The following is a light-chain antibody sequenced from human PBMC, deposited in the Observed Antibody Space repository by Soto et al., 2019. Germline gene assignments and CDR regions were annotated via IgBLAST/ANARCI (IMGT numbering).Light chain of an antibody. CDR3: CSYASTTSVI. CDR2: EVN. CDR1: SSDIGNYNF. Sequence: QSALTQPASVSGSPGQSITISCTGTSSDIGNYNFVSWYQQHPGKAPEFIIYEVNKRPTGVSNRFSGSKSGNTASLTISGLQAEDEADYYCCSYASTTSVIFGGGTKVTVL. V-gene: IGLV2-23*02. J-gene: IGLJ2*01.